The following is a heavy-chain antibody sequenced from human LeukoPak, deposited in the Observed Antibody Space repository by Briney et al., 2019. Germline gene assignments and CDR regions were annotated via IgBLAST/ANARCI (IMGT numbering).Heavy chain of an antibody. CDR3: ARRGADYYDSSGYPYFDY. CDR2: IYTSGST. J-gene: IGHJ4*02. CDR1: GYSISSGSYY. Sequence: SETLSLTCTVSGYSISSGSYYWSWIRQPAGKGLEWIGRIYTSGSTNYNPSLKSRVTISVDTSKNQFSLKLSSVTAADTAVYYCARRGADYYDSSGYPYFDYWGQGTLVTVSS. V-gene: IGHV4-61*02. D-gene: IGHD3-22*01.